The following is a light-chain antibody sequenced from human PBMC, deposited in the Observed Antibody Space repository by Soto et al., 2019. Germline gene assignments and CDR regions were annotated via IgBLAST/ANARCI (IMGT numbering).Light chain of an antibody. CDR3: SSYTSSSPIYV. J-gene: IGLJ1*01. Sequence: QSALTQPASVSGSPGQSITISCTGTSSDVGCYNYVSWYQQHPGKAPKLMIYDVSNRPSGVSNRFSGSKSGNTASLTISGLQDEDDADYYCSSYTSSSPIYVFGTGTKLTVL. V-gene: IGLV2-14*01. CDR1: SSDVGCYNY. CDR2: DVS.